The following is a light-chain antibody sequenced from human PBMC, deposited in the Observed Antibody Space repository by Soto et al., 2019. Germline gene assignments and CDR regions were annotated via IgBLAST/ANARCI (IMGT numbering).Light chain of an antibody. J-gene: IGKJ1*01. CDR3: QQYNNWPGT. CDR1: QSVGTY. Sequence: EIVLTQSPATLSFSPGGRSTLSVRASQSVGTYLAWYQQKPGQAPRLLIYGASIRATGIPDRFTGSGSGTHFTLTISRLEPEDFAVYYCQQYNNWPGTFGQGTKVDIK. V-gene: IGKV3-11*01. CDR2: GAS.